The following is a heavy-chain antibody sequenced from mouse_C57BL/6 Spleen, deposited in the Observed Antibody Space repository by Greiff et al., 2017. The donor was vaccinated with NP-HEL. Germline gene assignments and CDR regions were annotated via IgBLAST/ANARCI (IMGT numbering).Heavy chain of an antibody. CDR2: ISYDGSN. Sequence: DVKLQESGPGLVKPSQSLSLTCSVTGYSITSGYYWNWIRQFPGNKLEWMGYISYDGSNNYNPSLKNRISITRDTSKNQFFLKLNSVTTEDTATYYCARDKRAQAPYFDYWGQGTTLTVSS. CDR1: GYSITSGYY. CDR3: ARDKRAQAPYFDY. V-gene: IGHV3-6*01. J-gene: IGHJ2*01. D-gene: IGHD3-2*02.